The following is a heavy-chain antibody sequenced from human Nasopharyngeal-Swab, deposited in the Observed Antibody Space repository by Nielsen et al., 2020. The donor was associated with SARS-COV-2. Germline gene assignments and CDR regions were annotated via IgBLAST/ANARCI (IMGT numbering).Heavy chain of an antibody. V-gene: IGHV3-74*01. D-gene: IGHD2/OR15-2a*01. Sequence: GGSLSLSCAASGFTSSTYRMHWVRKAPGKGLFWFSRINGDGSSLNYADFVKGRFTISTDNAKSTLYLEMNSLRAEDTAVYYCARGRGSSTSMIGYWGQGTLVTVSS. CDR1: GFTSSTYR. CDR2: INGDGSSL. CDR3: ARGRGSSTSMIGY. J-gene: IGHJ4*02.